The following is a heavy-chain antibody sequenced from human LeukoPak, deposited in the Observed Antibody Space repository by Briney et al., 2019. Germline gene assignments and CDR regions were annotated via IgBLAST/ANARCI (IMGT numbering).Heavy chain of an antibody. Sequence: SETLSLTCTVSGGSISSSSYYWGWTRQPPGKGLEWIGSIYYSGSTYYNPSLKSRVTISVDTSKNQFSLKLSSVTAADTAVYYCARRDIVANSGHYYYMDVWGKGTTVTVSS. J-gene: IGHJ6*03. V-gene: IGHV4-39*01. CDR3: ARRDIVANSGHYYYMDV. D-gene: IGHD5-12*01. CDR1: GGSISSSSYY. CDR2: IYYSGST.